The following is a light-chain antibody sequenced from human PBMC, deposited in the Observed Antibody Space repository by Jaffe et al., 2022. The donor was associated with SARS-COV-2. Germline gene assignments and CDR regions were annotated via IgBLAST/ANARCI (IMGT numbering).Light chain of an antibody. J-gene: IGKJ1*01. CDR2: GAS. CDR3: QQYDNWPPWT. V-gene: IGKV3-15*01. CDR1: QSVSTK. Sequence: EIVMTQSPATLSVSPGERATLSCRASQSVSTKVAWYQQKPGQAPRLLIYGASSRATGVPVRFSGSGSGTEFTLTISSLQSEDFAVYYCQQYDNWPPWTFGQGTMV.